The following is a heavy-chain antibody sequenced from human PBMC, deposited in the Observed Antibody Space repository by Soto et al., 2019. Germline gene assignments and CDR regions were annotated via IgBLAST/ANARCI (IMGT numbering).Heavy chain of an antibody. J-gene: IGHJ4*02. CDR2: IWYDGSNK. CDR1: GFTFSSYG. Sequence: QVQLVESGGGVVQPGRSLRLSCAASGFTFSSYGMHWVRQAPGKGLEWVAVIWYDGSNKYYADSVKGRFTISRDNSKNTLYLQMNSLRAEDKAVYYCARVPTYYYDSSGQARYYFDYWGQGTLVTVSS. D-gene: IGHD3-22*01. CDR3: ARVPTYYYDSSGQARYYFDY. V-gene: IGHV3-33*01.